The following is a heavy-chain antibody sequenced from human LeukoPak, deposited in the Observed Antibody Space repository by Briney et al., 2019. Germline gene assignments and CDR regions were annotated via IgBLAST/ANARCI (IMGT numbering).Heavy chain of an antibody. J-gene: IGHJ4*02. CDR3: ARQRRSSGYDYRGVVVDY. CDR1: GASISTGTSY. D-gene: IGHD5-12*01. V-gene: IGHV4-39*01. CDR2: IYYSGST. Sequence: KPSETLSLTCNVSGASISTGTSYWGWIRQPPGRGLEWIGSIYYSGSTYYNPSLKSRVTISVDTSKNQFSLKLSSVTAADTAVYYCARQRRSSGYDYRGVVVDYWGQGTLVTVSS.